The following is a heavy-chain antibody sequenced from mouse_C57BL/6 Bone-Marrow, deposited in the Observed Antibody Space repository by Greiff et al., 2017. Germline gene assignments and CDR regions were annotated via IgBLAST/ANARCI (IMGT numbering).Heavy chain of an antibody. CDR3: ARGAYGSSSFAY. D-gene: IGHD1-1*01. J-gene: IGHJ3*01. V-gene: IGHV1-64*01. Sequence: QVQLQQPGAELVKPGASVKLSCKASGYTFTSYWMHWVKPRPGQGLEWIGMIHPNSGSTNYNEKFKSKATLTVDKSSSTAYMQLSSLTSEDSAVYYCARGAYGSSSFAYWGQGTLVTVSA. CDR1: GYTFTSYW. CDR2: IHPNSGST.